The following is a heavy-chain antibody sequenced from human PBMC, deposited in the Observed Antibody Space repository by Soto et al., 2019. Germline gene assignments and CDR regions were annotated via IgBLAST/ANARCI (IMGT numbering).Heavy chain of an antibody. J-gene: IGHJ4*02. Sequence: QVQLVQSGAEVKKPGASVKVSCKASGYTFTSYGISWVRQAPGQGLEWMGWISAYNGNTNYAEKHQGRVTMTTDTSTGAAYMELRSLGSDDTAVYYCARDTEIFDYWGQGTLVTVSS. CDR1: GYTFTSYG. V-gene: IGHV1-18*01. CDR3: ARDTEIFDY. CDR2: ISAYNGNT.